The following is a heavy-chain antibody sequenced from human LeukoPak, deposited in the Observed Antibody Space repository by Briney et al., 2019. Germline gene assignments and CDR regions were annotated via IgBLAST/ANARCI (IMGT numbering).Heavy chain of an antibody. J-gene: IGHJ4*02. CDR3: ARGAPGEQQLEYFDY. CDR2: ISSSSSYI. V-gene: IGHV3-21*01. Sequence: GGSLRLSCAASGFTFSSYSMNWVRQAPGKGLEWVSSISSSSSYIYYADSVKGRFTISRDNAKNSLYLQMNSLRAEDTAVYYCARGAPGEQQLEYFDYWGQGTLVTVSS. D-gene: IGHD6-13*01. CDR1: GFTFSSYS.